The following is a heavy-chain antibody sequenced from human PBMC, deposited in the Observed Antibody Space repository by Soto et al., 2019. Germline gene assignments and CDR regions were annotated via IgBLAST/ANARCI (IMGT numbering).Heavy chain of an antibody. J-gene: IGHJ6*03. V-gene: IGHV4-34*01. CDR3: ARGFTRRKSYYMDV. CDR2: VNHSGKT. Sequence: PSETLSLTCAVYGGSFINYSYSWIRQAPGKGLEWIGEVNHSGKTNYNPSLKSRVTISVDTSKNQFSLKLISVTAADTAVYYCARGFTRRKSYYMDVWGKGTTVTVSS. CDR1: GGSFINYS.